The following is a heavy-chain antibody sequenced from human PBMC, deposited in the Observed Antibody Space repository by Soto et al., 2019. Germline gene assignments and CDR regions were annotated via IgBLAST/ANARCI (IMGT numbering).Heavy chain of an antibody. CDR2: ISGSGGST. CDR3: AKSITARPFDY. D-gene: IGHD6-6*01. V-gene: IGHV3-23*01. CDR1: GFTFSSYA. Sequence: EVQLLESGGGLVQPGGSLRLSCTASGFTFSSYAMSWVRQAPGKGLEWVSAISGSGGSTYYADSVKGRFTISRDNSRNTLYLQMNTLRAEDTAVYYCAKSITARPFDYWGQGALVTVSS. J-gene: IGHJ4*02.